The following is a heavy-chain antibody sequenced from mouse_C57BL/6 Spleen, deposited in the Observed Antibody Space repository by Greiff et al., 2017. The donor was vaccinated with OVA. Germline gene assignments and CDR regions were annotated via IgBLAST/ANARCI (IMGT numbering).Heavy chain of an antibody. V-gene: IGHV10-1*01. J-gene: IGHJ4*01. CDR2: IRSKSNNYAT. D-gene: IGHD1-1*01. CDR3: VRHGLLRNYYAMDY. CDR1: GFSFNTYA. Sequence: DVKLQESGGGLVQPKGSLKLSCAASGFSFNTYAMNWVRQAPGKGLEWVARIRSKSNNYATYYADSVKDRFTISRDDSESMLYLQMNNLKTEDTAMYYCVRHGLLRNYYAMDYWGQGTSVTVSS.